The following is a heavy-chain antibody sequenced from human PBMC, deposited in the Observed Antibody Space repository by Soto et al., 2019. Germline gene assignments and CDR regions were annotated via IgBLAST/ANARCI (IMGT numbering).Heavy chain of an antibody. J-gene: IGHJ6*02. Sequence: QVQLVQSGAEVKKPGSSVKVSCKASESTFSSYAISWVRQAPGQGLEWMGGFNPIFETANYAQKFQGRVTITADESTNTAYMELSSLRSEDTAVYYCTRGITLIRGVIPPGYYYGMDVWGQGTTVAVSS. CDR1: ESTFSSYA. CDR3: TRGITLIRGVIPPGYYYGMDV. D-gene: IGHD3-10*01. V-gene: IGHV1-69*01. CDR2: FNPIFETA.